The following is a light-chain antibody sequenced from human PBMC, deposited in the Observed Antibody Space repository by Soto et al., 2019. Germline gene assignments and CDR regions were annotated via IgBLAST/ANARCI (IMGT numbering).Light chain of an antibody. CDR2: GAS. V-gene: IGKV3-20*01. CDR1: QSVINNY. Sequence: EIVLTQSPGTLSLSPGERATLSCRASQSVINNYLAWYQDKPGQAPRLLIYGASNRASGIPDRFSGSGSGTEFPLTISRLEPEDFAVYYCQQYGSSPITFGQGTRLEIK. CDR3: QQYGSSPIT. J-gene: IGKJ5*01.